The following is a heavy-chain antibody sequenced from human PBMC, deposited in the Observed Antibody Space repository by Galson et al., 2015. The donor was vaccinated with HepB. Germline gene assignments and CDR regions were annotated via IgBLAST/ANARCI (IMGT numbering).Heavy chain of an antibody. CDR2: IIPILGIA. V-gene: IGHV1-69*02. Sequence: KVSCKASGGTFSSYTISWVRQAPGQGLEWMGRIIPILGIANYAQKFQGRVTITADKSTSTAYMELSSLRSEDTAVYYCARGVPNYYDSSGYRGFDYWGQGTLVTVSS. CDR1: GGTFSSYT. CDR3: ARGVPNYYDSSGYRGFDY. D-gene: IGHD3-22*01. J-gene: IGHJ4*02.